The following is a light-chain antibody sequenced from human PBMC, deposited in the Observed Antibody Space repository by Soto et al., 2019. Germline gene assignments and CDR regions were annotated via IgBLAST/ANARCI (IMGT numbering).Light chain of an antibody. CDR1: QSISSW. CDR2: DAS. V-gene: IGKV1-5*01. Sequence: DIQVTQSPSTLSGSVGDRVTITCLASQSISSWLAWYQQKPGKAPKLLIYDASSLESGVPSRFSGSGSGTEFTLTISSLQPDDFATYYCQQYNSYPWTFGQGTKVDIK. J-gene: IGKJ1*01. CDR3: QQYNSYPWT.